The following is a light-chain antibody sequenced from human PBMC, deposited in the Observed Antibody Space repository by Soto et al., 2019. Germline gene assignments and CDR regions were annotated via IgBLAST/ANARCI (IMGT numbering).Light chain of an antibody. J-gene: IGKJ4*01. CDR2: GAS. Sequence: VMSQSPATLSVSPGERATLSCRASESVSRNLAWYQQKPGQAPRLLIYGASSRATGIPDRFSGSGSGTDFTLTISRLEPEDFAVYYCQQYGSSPLTFGGGTKVDIK. V-gene: IGKV3-20*01. CDR3: QQYGSSPLT. CDR1: ESVSRN.